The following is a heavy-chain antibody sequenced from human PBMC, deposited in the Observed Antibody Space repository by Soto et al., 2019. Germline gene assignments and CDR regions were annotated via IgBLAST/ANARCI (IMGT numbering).Heavy chain of an antibody. CDR2: ISYDGTNK. CDR3: ARDLSCRGGSCYPPHGWFDP. J-gene: IGHJ5*02. V-gene: IGHV3-30-3*01. CDR1: GFTFRSYA. Sequence: GGSLRLSCAASGFTFRSYAMHWVRQAPGKGLEWVAVISYDGTNKNYADSVKGRFTISRDNSKNTLYLQMNSLRDEDTAVYYCARDLSCRGGSCYPPHGWFDPWGQGTLVTVSS. D-gene: IGHD2-15*01.